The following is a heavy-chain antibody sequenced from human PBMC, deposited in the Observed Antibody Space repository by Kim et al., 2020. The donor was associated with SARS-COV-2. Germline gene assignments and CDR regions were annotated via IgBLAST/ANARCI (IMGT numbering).Heavy chain of an antibody. CDR2: STI. V-gene: IGHV3-48*02. CDR3: ASEEIRPA. Sequence: STIYYADSVKGRFTISRDNAKNSLYLQMNSLRDEDTAVYYCASEEIRPAWGQGTLVTVSS. J-gene: IGHJ5*02.